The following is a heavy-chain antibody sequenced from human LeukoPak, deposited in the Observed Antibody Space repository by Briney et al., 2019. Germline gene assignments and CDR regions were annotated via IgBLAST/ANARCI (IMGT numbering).Heavy chain of an antibody. Sequence: SETLSLTCTVSGDSISSANYYWVWIRQPPGKGLEWIGSINYGGSPYYNPALKGRVTISVDTSKNHFSLKLSSVTAADTAVYFCARERVYFDSSGHPSAASSWGQGTLVTVSS. CDR1: GDSISSANYY. CDR3: ARERVYFDSSGHPSAASS. CDR2: INYGGSP. J-gene: IGHJ4*02. D-gene: IGHD3-22*01. V-gene: IGHV4-39*07.